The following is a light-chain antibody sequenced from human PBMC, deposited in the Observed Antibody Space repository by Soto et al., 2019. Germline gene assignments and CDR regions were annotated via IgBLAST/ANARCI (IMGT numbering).Light chain of an antibody. CDR3: SSYTSSSTYV. CDR2: DVS. Sequence: LTQPASVSGSPGQSIAISCTGTSSDVGGYDYVSWYQQHPGKAPKLMIYDVSNRPSGVSNRFSGSKSDNTASLTISGLQAEDEADYYCSSYTSSSTYVFGTGIKVTVL. CDR1: SSDVGGYDY. V-gene: IGLV2-14*01. J-gene: IGLJ1*01.